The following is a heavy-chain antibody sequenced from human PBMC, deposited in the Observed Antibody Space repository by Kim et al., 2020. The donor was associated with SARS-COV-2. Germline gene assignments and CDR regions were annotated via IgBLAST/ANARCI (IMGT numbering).Heavy chain of an antibody. J-gene: IGHJ4*02. CDR2: IKPSGGST. CDR1: GYTFTSYY. CDR3: ARGFGVGATSEVIDY. D-gene: IGHD1-26*01. V-gene: IGHV1-46*01. Sequence: ASVKVSCKASGYTFTSYYMHWVRQAPGQGLEWMGIIKPSGGSTSYAQKFQGRVTMTRDTSTSTVYMELSSLRSEDTAVYYCARGFGVGATSEVIDYWGQGTLVTVSS.